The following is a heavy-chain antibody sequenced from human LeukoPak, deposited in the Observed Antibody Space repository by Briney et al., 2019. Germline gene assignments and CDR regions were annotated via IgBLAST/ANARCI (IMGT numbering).Heavy chain of an antibody. CDR2: IASDGSST. J-gene: IGHJ4*02. D-gene: IGHD4-23*01. CDR3: ARGRPHGNDY. CDR1: GFTFSSSA. Sequence: GGSLRLSCAASGFTFSSSAMSWVRQAPGKGLVWVSRIASDGSSTTYADSVKGRFSISRDNAKNTLYLQMNSLRVEDTAVYYCARGRPHGNDYWGQGTLVTVSS. V-gene: IGHV3-74*01.